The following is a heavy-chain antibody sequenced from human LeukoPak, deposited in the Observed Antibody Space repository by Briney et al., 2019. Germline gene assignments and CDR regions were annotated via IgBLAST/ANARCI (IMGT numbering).Heavy chain of an antibody. CDR2: ISSSARTK. J-gene: IGHJ4*02. CDR1: GFTFSSYS. Sequence: PGGSLRLSCAASGFTFSSYSMNWVRQAPGKGLEWVSYISSSARTKYYADSVKGRFTISRDNAKNSLYLQMNSLRAEDTAVYYCARGGIAARSDYFDYWGQGTLVTVSS. CDR3: ARGGIAARSDYFDY. D-gene: IGHD6-6*01. V-gene: IGHV3-48*04.